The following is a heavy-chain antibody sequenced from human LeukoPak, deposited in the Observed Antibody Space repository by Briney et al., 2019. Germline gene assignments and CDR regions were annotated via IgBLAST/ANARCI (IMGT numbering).Heavy chain of an antibody. V-gene: IGHV4-38-2*02. CDR3: ARDFGTGTDFNWFDP. CDR1: GYSISSGYY. J-gene: IGHJ5*02. D-gene: IGHD3/OR15-3a*01. CDR2: IYHSGST. Sequence: KSSETLSLTCTVSGYSISSGYYWGWIRQPPGKGLEWIGIIYHSGSTYYNPSLKSRVTISVDTSKNQFSLKLSSVTAAETAVYYCARDFGTGTDFNWFDPWGQGTLVTVSS.